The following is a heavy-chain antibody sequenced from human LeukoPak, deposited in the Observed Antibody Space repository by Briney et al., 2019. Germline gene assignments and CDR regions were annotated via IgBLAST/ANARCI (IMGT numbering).Heavy chain of an antibody. D-gene: IGHD2-2*01. V-gene: IGHV3-23*01. CDR3: AKDYEVYCSSTSCGISDV. CDR2: SSGSGSSS. CDR1: GFTFSSYA. J-gene: IGHJ6*04. Sequence: GGSLRLSCAASGFTFSSYAMTWVRQTPGKGLEWVSASSGSGSSSYYADSVRGRFTISRDNSKNTLYLQMNSLRAEDTAVYYCAKDYEVYCSSTSCGISDVWGKGTTVTVSS.